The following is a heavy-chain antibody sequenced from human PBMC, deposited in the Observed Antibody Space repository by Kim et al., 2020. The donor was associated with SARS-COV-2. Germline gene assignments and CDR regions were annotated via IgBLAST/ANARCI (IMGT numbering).Heavy chain of an antibody. CDR2: IYTSGST. V-gene: IGHV4-4*07. D-gene: IGHD2-2*01. J-gene: IGHJ3*02. CDR3: ARDLGYCSSTSCSMGYAFDI. Sequence: SETLSLTCTVSGGSISSYYWSWIRQPAGKGLEWIGRIYTSGSTNYNPSLKSRVTMSVDTSKNQFSLKLSSVTAADTAVYYCARDLGYCSSTSCSMGYAFDIWGQGTMVTVSS. CDR1: GGSISSYY.